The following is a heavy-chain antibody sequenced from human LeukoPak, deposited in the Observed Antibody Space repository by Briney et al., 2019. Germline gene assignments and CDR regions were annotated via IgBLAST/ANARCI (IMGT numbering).Heavy chain of an antibody. V-gene: IGHV4-39*01. D-gene: IGHD1-26*01. Sequence: SGTLSLTCTVSGGSISSSSYYWGWIRQPPGKGLEWIGSIYYSGSTYYNPSLKSRVTISVDTSKNQFSLKLSSVTAADTAVYYCARQRIVGATNERGYYFDYWGQGTLVTVSS. CDR3: ARQRIVGATNERGYYFDY. J-gene: IGHJ4*02. CDR2: IYYSGST. CDR1: GGSISSSSYY.